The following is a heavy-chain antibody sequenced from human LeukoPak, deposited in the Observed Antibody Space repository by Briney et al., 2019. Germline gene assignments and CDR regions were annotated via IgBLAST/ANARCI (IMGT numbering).Heavy chain of an antibody. D-gene: IGHD3-10*01. CDR1: GFTFSSYA. V-gene: IGHV3-23*01. Sequence: GGSLRLSCAASGFTFSSYAVSWVRQAPGKGLEWVSAISGSGGSTYYADSVKGRFTMSRDNAWNTLYLQMNSLRVEDTAVYFCVRESRTDYYGDFWGQGTLVTVSS. CDR2: ISGSGGST. CDR3: VRESRTDYYGDF. J-gene: IGHJ4*02.